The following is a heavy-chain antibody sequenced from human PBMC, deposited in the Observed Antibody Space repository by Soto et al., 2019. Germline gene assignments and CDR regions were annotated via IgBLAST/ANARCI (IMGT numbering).Heavy chain of an antibody. CDR2: IGGGGITT. CDR1: GFTFSDYA. J-gene: IGHJ4*02. Sequence: PGESLKISCAASGFTFSDYAMSWVRQPPRKGLDWISAIGGGGITTYYADSVKGRFTISRDNSKNILYLEMNSLTVDDTAVYYCAKGSGGYRPYYFDFWGQGTPVTVSS. D-gene: IGHD3-22*01. CDR3: AKGSGGYRPYYFDF. V-gene: IGHV3-23*01.